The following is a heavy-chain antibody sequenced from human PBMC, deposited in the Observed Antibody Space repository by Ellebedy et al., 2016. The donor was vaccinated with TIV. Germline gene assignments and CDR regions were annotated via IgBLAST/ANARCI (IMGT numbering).Heavy chain of an antibody. D-gene: IGHD1-26*01. Sequence: AASVKVSCKASGYTFTDYRLDWVRQAPGLGLEWMGWISPNGGGTHYAQKFQGRVSMTGDTSTSTAYLELSRLTSDDTAVYYCASDYWGSYEYWGQGTLFTLSS. V-gene: IGHV1-2*02. CDR3: ASDYWGSYEY. J-gene: IGHJ4*02. CDR1: GYTFTDYR. CDR2: ISPNGGGT.